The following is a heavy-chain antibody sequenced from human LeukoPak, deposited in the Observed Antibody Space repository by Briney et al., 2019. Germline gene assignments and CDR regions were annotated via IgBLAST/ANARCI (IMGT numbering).Heavy chain of an antibody. CDR1: GFTFRNAG. D-gene: IGHD2-15*01. J-gene: IGHJ4*02. Sequence: PGGSLRISCAVSGFTFRNAGMNWVRQAPGKGLEWVAIIWYDGSNEYYGDSVKGRFIISRDDSRNTLYLQMNSLRAGDTAVYHCANGWSPDYWGRGTPVTVSS. V-gene: IGHV3-33*06. CDR2: IWYDGSNE. CDR3: ANGWSPDY.